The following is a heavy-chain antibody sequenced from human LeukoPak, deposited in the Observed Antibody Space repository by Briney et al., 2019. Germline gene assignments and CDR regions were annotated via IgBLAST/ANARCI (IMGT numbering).Heavy chain of an antibody. CDR2: IWYDESHE. V-gene: IGHV3-33*01. CDR1: GFTFSSYC. Sequence: PGGSLRLSCAASGFTFSSYCMLWVRQAPGKGLVWVAVIWYDESHEYYAASVKGRFTIARDNSKNTLYLQMHSLRVQDTAVYYCARSASSSEGNWFEPWGQRALVTLSS. CDR3: ARSASSSEGNWFEP. D-gene: IGHD6-13*01. J-gene: IGHJ5*02.